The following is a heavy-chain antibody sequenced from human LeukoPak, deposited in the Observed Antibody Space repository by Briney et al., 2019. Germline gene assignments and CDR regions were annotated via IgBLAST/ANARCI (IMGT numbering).Heavy chain of an antibody. CDR1: GFTFSSYW. CDR2: INEDESQK. D-gene: IGHD4-17*01. Sequence: GGSLRLSCEASGFTFSSYWMTWVRQALGKGLECVANINEDESQKYYVDSVKGRFTISRDNAKNSLFLEMNSLTADDTAVYYCVRPSTVTIYWGQGTPVTVSS. V-gene: IGHV3-7*01. CDR3: VRPSTVTIY. J-gene: IGHJ4*02.